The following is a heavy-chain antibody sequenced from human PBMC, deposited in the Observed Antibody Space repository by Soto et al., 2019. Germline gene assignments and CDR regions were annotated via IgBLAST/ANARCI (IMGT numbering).Heavy chain of an antibody. CDR3: ARGRDVEVVVAADFEY. CDR1: GYTFTSYL. Sequence: ASVKVSCKASGYTFTSYLIHWVRQSPGQGLEWMGLIYPSGGSTTYAQKFQGRVTMTRDTSTSTVYMEVSSLISEDTAVYYCARGRDVEVVVAADFEYWGQGTLVTVCS. D-gene: IGHD2-15*01. J-gene: IGHJ4*02. V-gene: IGHV1-46*01. CDR2: IYPSGGST.